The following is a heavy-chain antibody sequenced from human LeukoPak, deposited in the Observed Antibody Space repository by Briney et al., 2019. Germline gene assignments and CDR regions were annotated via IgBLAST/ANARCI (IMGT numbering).Heavy chain of an antibody. Sequence: GGSLRLSCAASGFTFEEYTMHRVRQAPGKTLEWVALISWDGTTYYTDSVKGRFTISRDNSKDSLYLQMDTLRSEDAAFYYCVKDLSYESSGSYFDSWGQGTLVTVS. CDR1: GFTFEEYT. D-gene: IGHD3-22*01. J-gene: IGHJ4*02. CDR3: VKDLSYESSGSYFDS. V-gene: IGHV3-43*01. CDR2: ISWDGTT.